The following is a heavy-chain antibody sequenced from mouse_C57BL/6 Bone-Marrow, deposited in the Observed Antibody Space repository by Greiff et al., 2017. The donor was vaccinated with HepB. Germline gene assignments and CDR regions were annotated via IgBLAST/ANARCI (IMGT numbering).Heavy chain of an antibody. CDR3: ASVYYDYAPAY. Sequence: EVKLQESGGGLVQPGGSLSLSCAASGFTFTDYYMSWVRQPPGKALEWLGFIRNKANGYTTEYSASVKGRFTISRDNSQSILYLQMNALRAEDSATYYCASVYYDYAPAYGGQGTLVTVSA. D-gene: IGHD2-4*01. CDR2: IRNKANGYTT. V-gene: IGHV7-3*01. J-gene: IGHJ3*01. CDR1: GFTFTDYY.